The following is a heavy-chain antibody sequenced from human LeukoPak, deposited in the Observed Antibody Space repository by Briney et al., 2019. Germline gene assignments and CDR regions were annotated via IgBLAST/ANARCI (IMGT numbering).Heavy chain of an antibody. D-gene: IGHD6-13*01. CDR3: ARGLAAAGPAY. Sequence: GGSLRLSCAASGFTFSSYAMFWVRQAPGKGLEWVSAISGSGVSTYYADSVKGRFTISRDNSKNTLYLQMNSLRAEDTAVYHCARGLAAAGPAYWGQGTLVTVSS. J-gene: IGHJ4*02. CDR2: ISGSGVST. V-gene: IGHV3-23*01. CDR1: GFTFSSYA.